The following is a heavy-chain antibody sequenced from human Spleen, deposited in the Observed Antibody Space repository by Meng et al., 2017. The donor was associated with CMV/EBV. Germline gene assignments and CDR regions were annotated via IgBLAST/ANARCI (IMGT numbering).Heavy chain of an antibody. V-gene: IGHV3-30*18. Sequence: GESLKISCAASGFSFSSHVMHWVRQAPGKGLEWVAVISYDGNSKYYTDSVKGRFTISRDNSKNTLYLQMNSLRPEDTALYYCAKTGPQQLVLPGYYYYYGMDVWGQGTTVTVSS. D-gene: IGHD6-6*01. J-gene: IGHJ6*02. CDR1: GFSFSSHV. CDR2: ISYDGNSK. CDR3: AKTGPQQLVLPGYYYYYGMDV.